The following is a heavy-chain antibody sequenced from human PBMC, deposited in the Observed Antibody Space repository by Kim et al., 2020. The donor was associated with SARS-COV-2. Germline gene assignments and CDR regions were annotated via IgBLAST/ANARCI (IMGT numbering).Heavy chain of an antibody. CDR2: T. CDR3: AKHSGSYSDFDY. V-gene: IGHV3-53*01. Sequence: TYYAHSEKVRFTVPRDKSKSTLYLQMNSLRAEDTAVYYWAKHSGSYSDFDYWGQGTLVTVSS. D-gene: IGHD1-26*01. J-gene: IGHJ4*02.